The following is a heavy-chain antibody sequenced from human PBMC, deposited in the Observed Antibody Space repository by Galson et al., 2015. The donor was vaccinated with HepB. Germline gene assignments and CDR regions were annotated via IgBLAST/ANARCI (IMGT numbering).Heavy chain of an antibody. Sequence: ETLSLTCAVYGGSFSGYYWSWIRQPPGKGLEWIGEINHSGSTNYNPSLKSRVTISVDTSKNQFSLKLSSVTAADTAVYYCGGWVGSGYYAYWGQGTLVTVSS. D-gene: IGHD3-22*01. CDR3: GGWVGSGYYAY. CDR1: GGSFSGYY. CDR2: INHSGST. J-gene: IGHJ4*02. V-gene: IGHV4-34*01.